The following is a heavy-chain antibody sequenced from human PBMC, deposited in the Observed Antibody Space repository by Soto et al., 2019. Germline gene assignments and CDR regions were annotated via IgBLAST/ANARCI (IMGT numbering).Heavy chain of an antibody. J-gene: IGHJ4*02. CDR3: AHTPAGHRRQDPFDY. V-gene: IGHV2-5*02. CDR2: IYWDEDK. Sequence: QITLKESGPTLLKPTQTLTLTCSFSGFSLTSSGAGVGWIRQPPGKALERLAVIYWDEDKRYSPSLRSRLTISRDISTXQLVLTMTNLDPAHTTTYFCAHTPAGHRRQDPFDYWCQGTLVTVSS. D-gene: IGHD6-13*01. CDR1: GFSLTSSGAG.